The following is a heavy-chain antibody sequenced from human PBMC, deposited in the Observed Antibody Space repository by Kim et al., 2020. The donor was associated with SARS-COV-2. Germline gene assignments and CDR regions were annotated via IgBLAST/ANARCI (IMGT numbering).Heavy chain of an antibody. CDR2: IWYDGSNK. D-gene: IGHD2-21*02. V-gene: IGHV3-33*01. Sequence: GGSLRLSCAVSRFTFRSYGMHWVRQAPGKGLEWVAVIWYDGSNKYYADSVKGRFTISRDNSKNTLYLQMNSLRVEDTAVYYCASEGGVTARYISDYWGQGTRVTVSS. CDR1: RFTFRSYG. CDR3: ASEGGVTARYISDY. J-gene: IGHJ4*02.